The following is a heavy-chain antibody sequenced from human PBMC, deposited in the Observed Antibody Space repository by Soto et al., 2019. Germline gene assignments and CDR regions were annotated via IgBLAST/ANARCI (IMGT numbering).Heavy chain of an antibody. V-gene: IGHV1-2*04. CDR1: GYTFTGYY. D-gene: IGHD2-2*01. Sequence: ASVKVSCKASGYTFTGYYMHWVRQAPGQGLEWMGWINPNSGGTNYAQKFQGWVPMTRDTSISTAYMELSRLRSDDTAVYYCARMVVVPAAIGSHGMDVWGQGTTVNAP. CDR2: INPNSGGT. CDR3: ARMVVVPAAIGSHGMDV. J-gene: IGHJ6*02.